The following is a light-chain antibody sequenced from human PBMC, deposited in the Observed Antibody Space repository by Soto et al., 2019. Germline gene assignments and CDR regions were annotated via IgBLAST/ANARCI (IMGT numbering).Light chain of an antibody. V-gene: IGKV1-39*01. CDR3: QQIHSVSSYT. J-gene: IGKJ2*01. Sequence: DIQMTQSPSSLSASIGDRVTITCRASQNIRNYLNWYQQRPGKAPNLLVYAASNLRSGVPSRFSGSGSGTDFPLTISSLQPEDFASYFCQQIHSVSSYTFGQGTRVDIK. CDR1: QNIRNY. CDR2: AAS.